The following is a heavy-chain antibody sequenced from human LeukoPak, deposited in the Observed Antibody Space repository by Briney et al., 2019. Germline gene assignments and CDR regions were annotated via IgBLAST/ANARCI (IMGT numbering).Heavy chain of an antibody. V-gene: IGHV4-31*03. J-gene: IGHJ5*02. D-gene: IGHD6-13*01. CDR1: GGSISSGGYY. CDR3: ARALIGEQQLSDP. Sequence: SETLSLTCTVSGGSISSGGYYWSWIRQHPGKGLEWIGYIYYSGSTYYNPSLKSRVTISVDTSKNQFSLKLSSVTAADTAVYYCARALIGEQQLSDPWGQGTLVTVSS. CDR2: IYYSGST.